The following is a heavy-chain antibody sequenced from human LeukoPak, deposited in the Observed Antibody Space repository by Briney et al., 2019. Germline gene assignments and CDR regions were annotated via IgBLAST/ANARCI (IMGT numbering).Heavy chain of an antibody. D-gene: IGHD3-3*01. CDR3: ARHAAPITYYDFWSGHVDY. CDR2: IYPGDSDT. V-gene: IGHV5-51*01. CDR1: GYSFTSYW. J-gene: IGHJ4*02. Sequence: GESLKISCKGSGYSFTSYWIGWVRQMPGKGLEWMGIIYPGDSDTRYRPSFQAQVTISADKSISTAYLQWSSLKASDTAMYYCARHAAPITYYDFWSGHVDYWGQGTLVTVSS.